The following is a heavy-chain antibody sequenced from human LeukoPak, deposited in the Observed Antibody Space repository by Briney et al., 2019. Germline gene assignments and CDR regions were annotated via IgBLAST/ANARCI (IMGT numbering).Heavy chain of an antibody. J-gene: IGHJ4*02. CDR2: IIPIFGTA. CDR3: ARNRYNWNDNYFDY. V-gene: IGHV1-69*13. Sequence: SVKVSCKASGYTFTGYYMHWVRQAPGQGLEWMGGIIPIFGTANYAQKFQGRVTITADESTSTAYMELSSLRSEDTAVYYCARNRYNWNDNYFDYWGQGTLVTVSS. CDR1: GYTFTGYY. D-gene: IGHD1-20*01.